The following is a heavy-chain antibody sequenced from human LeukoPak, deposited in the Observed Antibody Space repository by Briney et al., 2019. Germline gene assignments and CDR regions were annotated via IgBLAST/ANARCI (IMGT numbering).Heavy chain of an antibody. Sequence: SGTLSLTCAVSGGSISSSNWWSWVRQPPGKGLEWIGEIYHSGSTNYNPSLKSRVIISVDKSKNQFSLKLSSVTAADTAVYYCARDYGDYVSWYFDLWGRGTLVTVSS. V-gene: IGHV4-4*02. CDR3: ARDYGDYVSWYFDL. CDR2: IYHSGST. D-gene: IGHD4-17*01. CDR1: GGSISSSNW. J-gene: IGHJ2*01.